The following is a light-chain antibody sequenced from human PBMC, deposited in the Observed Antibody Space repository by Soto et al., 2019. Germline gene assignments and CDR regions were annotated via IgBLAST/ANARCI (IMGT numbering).Light chain of an antibody. Sequence: EIVLTQSPATLSLSTGERATLSCKTSETGGTNFLAWYQQIPGQAPRLLIYGASSRATGIPDRFSGSGSGTDFTLTISSLQPEDFAVYYCQQYGRSPWTFGQGTKVDIK. V-gene: IGKV3-20*01. CDR3: QQYGRSPWT. CDR2: GAS. J-gene: IGKJ1*01. CDR1: ETGGTNF.